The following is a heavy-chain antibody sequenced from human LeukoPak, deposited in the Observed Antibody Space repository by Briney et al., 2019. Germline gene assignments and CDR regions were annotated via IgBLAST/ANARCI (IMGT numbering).Heavy chain of an antibody. CDR1: GFTFSSYA. D-gene: IGHD1-26*01. Sequence: GGSLRLSCAASGFTFSSYAMHWVRQAPGKGLEWVAVISYDGSNKYYADSVKGRFTISRDNSKNTLYLQMNSLRAEDTAVYYCAKAPRPWVGGATGSRYYFDYWGQGTLVTVSS. V-gene: IGHV3-30*04. CDR2: ISYDGSNK. J-gene: IGHJ4*02. CDR3: AKAPRPWVGGATGSRYYFDY.